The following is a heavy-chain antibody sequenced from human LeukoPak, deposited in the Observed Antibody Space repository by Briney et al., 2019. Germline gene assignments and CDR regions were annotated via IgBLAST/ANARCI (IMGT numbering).Heavy chain of an antibody. D-gene: IGHD3-10*01. CDR3: ARVGFGELSHDYFDY. CDR2: IYHSGST. CDR1: GYSISSGYY. V-gene: IGHV4-38-2*02. J-gene: IGHJ4*02. Sequence: SETLSLTCTVSGYSISSGYYWGWIRQPPGKGLEWIGSIYHSGSTYYNPSLKSRVTISVDTSKNQFSLKLSSVTAADTAVYYCARVGFGELSHDYFDYWGQGTLVTVSS.